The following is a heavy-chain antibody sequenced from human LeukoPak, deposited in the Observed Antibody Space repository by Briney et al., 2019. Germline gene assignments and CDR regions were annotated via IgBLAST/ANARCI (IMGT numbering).Heavy chain of an antibody. D-gene: IGHD6-13*01. V-gene: IGHV3-30*18. CDR3: SKWGSSWYYDY. Sequence: PGRSLRLSCAASGFTFSSYGMHWVRQAPGKGLEWVAVISYDGSNKYYADSVKGRFTISRDNSKNTLYLQMNSLRAEDMAVYYCSKWGSSWYYDYWGQGTLVTVSS. CDR1: GFTFSSYG. CDR2: ISYDGSNK. J-gene: IGHJ4*02.